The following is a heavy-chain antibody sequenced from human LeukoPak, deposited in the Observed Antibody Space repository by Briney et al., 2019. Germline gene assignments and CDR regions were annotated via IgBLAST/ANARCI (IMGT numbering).Heavy chain of an antibody. CDR1: GGSISSSNW. CDR2: IYHSGST. D-gene: IGHD6-19*01. Sequence: SGTLSLTCAVSGGSISSSNWWSWVRQPPGKGLEWIGEIYHSGSTNYNPSLKSRVTISVDKSKNQFSLKLSSVTAADTAVYYCAREKMYSSGWSYDAFDIWGQGTMVTVSS. V-gene: IGHV4-4*02. J-gene: IGHJ3*02. CDR3: AREKMYSSGWSYDAFDI.